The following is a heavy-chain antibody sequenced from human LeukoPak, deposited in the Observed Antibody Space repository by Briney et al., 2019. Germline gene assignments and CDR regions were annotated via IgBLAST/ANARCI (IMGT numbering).Heavy chain of an antibody. Sequence: GGSLRLSCAASGFTFSSYAMHWVRQAPGKGLEWVAVISYDGSNKYYADSVKGRFTISRDNSKNTLYLQMNSLRAEDTAVYYCARDINVGSTVRGVIRDWGQGTLVTVSS. D-gene: IGHD3-10*01. J-gene: IGHJ4*02. CDR2: ISYDGSNK. CDR3: ARDINVGSTVRGVIRD. CDR1: GFTFSSYA. V-gene: IGHV3-30-3*01.